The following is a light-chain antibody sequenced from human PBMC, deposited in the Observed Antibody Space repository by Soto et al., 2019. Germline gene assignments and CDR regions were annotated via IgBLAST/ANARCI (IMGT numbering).Light chain of an antibody. CDR2: ANN. Sequence: QSALTQAPSTSGTPGQTVTISCSGVYSNIGSNAVTWYRQVPGSAPKLLIYANNQRPAGVPDRFSGSKSGASASLAISGLQSDDEADFYCAAWDDSLNAVVFGGGTKVTVL. CDR3: AAWDDSLNAVV. V-gene: IGLV1-44*01. J-gene: IGLJ2*01. CDR1: YSNIGSNA.